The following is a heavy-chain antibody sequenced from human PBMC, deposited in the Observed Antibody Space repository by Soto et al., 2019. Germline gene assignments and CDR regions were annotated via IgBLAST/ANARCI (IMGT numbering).Heavy chain of an antibody. J-gene: IGHJ4*02. CDR2: FSLSGTT. CDR3: ARGMTPPGAPAWYYFDS. D-gene: IGHD2-8*02. V-gene: IGHV4-4*07. Sequence: SVTLSLTCTVSGASITGTSYWSWIRQPAGKGLEWIGRFSLSGTTNYNPSLRSRVTMSADVSKNQFSLRLTSVTAADTALYYCARGMTPPGAPAWYYFDSWGQGTLVTVSS. CDR1: GASITGTSY.